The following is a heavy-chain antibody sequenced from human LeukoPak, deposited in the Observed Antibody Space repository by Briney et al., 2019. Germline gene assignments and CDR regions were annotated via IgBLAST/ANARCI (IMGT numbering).Heavy chain of an antibody. CDR2: IIPIFGTA. CDR3: ARLYSSGWTDFDY. CDR1: GGTFSSYA. J-gene: IGHJ4*02. Sequence: SVKVSCKASGGTFSSYAISWVRQAPGQGLEWMGGIIPIFGTANYAQKFQGRVTITADESTSTAYMELSSLRSEDTAVYYCARLYSSGWTDFDYWGQGTLVTVSS. D-gene: IGHD6-19*01. V-gene: IGHV1-69*13.